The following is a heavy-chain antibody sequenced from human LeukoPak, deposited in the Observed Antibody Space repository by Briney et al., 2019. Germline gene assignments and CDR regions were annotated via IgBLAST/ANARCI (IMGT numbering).Heavy chain of an antibody. V-gene: IGHV3-33*01. CDR1: GFTFSSYG. Sequence: ERSLRLSCAASGFTFSSYGMHWVRQAPGKGLEWVAVIWYDGSNKYYADSVKGRFTISRDNSKNTLYLQMNSLRAEDTAVYYCARAVLDAFDIWGQGTMVTVSS. J-gene: IGHJ3*02. D-gene: IGHD5/OR15-5a*01. CDR2: IWYDGSNK. CDR3: ARAVLDAFDI.